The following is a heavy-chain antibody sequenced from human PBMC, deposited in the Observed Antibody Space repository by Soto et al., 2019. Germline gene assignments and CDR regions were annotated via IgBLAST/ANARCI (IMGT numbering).Heavy chain of an antibody. CDR1: GDSISTPHYY. Sequence: PAETLSLTCTVSGDSISTPHYYWSWIRQHPGKGLEWIGYIYYSGSTYYNPSLKSRVTISIDTSKNQFSLKLSSVTAADTAVYYCARSVFPWGQGTLVTVSS. CDR2: IYYSGST. V-gene: IGHV4-31*03. J-gene: IGHJ5*02. CDR3: ARSVFP.